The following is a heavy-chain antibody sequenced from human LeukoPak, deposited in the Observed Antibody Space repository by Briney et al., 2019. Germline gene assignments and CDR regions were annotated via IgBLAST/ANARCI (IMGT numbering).Heavy chain of an antibody. D-gene: IGHD7-27*01. Sequence: ASVKVSCKASGYTFTGYYVHWVRQAPGQGLEWMGIIIPSGGSTSYAQKFQGRVTMTRDTSTSTLYMELSSLRSDDTAVYYCATVGHGDVPLDSWGQGTLVTVSS. V-gene: IGHV1-46*01. CDR1: GYTFTGYY. J-gene: IGHJ4*02. CDR2: IIPSGGST. CDR3: ATVGHGDVPLDS.